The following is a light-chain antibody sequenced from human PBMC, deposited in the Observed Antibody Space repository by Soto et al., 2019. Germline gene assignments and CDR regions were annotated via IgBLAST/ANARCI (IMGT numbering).Light chain of an antibody. V-gene: IGKV3-11*01. CDR2: DAS. CDR3: LQHNSYRWT. Sequence: EIVLTQSPATLSLSPGERTTLSCRASQSISNYLAWYQQKPGQAPRLLIYDASSRASGIPSRFSGSGSGTEFTLTISSLQPEDFATYYCLQHNSYRWTFGQGTKVEIK. CDR1: QSISNY. J-gene: IGKJ1*01.